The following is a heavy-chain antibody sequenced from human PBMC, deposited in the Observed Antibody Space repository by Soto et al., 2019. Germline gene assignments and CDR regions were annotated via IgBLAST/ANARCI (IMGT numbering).Heavy chain of an antibody. CDR2: ISAYNGNT. J-gene: IGHJ6*02. D-gene: IGHD3-3*01. V-gene: IGHV1-18*04. Sequence: ASVKVSCKASGYTFTSYGISWVRQAPGQGLEWMGWISAYNGNTNYAQKLQGRVTMTTDTSTSTAYMELRSLRSDDTAVYYWAKVGRGYYHFWGGFRAGDGMDVWGQGTTVTVSS. CDR1: GYTFTSYG. CDR3: AKVGRGYYHFWGGFRAGDGMDV.